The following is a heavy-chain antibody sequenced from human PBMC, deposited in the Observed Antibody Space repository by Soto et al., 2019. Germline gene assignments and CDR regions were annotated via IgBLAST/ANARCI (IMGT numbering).Heavy chain of an antibody. J-gene: IGHJ6*03. CDR1: GFTFSSYW. D-gene: IGHD1-1*01. V-gene: IGHV3-74*01. CDR2: INSDGSST. Sequence: GGSLRLSCAASGFTFSSYWMHWVRQAPGKGLVWVSRINSDGSSTSYADSVKGRFTISGDNAKNTLYPQMNSLRAEDTAVYYCARVPGGDYYYYYMDVWGKGTTVTVSS. CDR3: ARVPGGDYYYYYMDV.